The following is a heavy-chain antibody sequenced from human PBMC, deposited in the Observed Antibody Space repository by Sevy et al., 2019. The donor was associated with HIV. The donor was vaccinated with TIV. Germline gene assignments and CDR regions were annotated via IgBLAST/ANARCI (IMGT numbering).Heavy chain of an antibody. V-gene: IGHV1-8*01. Sequence: ASVKVSCKASGYTFTSYDINWVRQATGQGLEWMGWMNPNSGNTGYAQKFQGRVTMTRNTSISTAYMELSSLRSEDTAVYYCAKDDLKGWELLPAFDIWGQGTMVTVSS. CDR3: AKDDLKGWELLPAFDI. CDR2: MNPNSGNT. J-gene: IGHJ3*02. CDR1: GYTFTSYD. D-gene: IGHD1-26*01.